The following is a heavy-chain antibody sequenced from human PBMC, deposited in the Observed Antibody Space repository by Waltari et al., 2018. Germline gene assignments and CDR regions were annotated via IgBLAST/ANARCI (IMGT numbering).Heavy chain of an antibody. CDR2: IYYSGST. V-gene: IGHV4-39*01. J-gene: IGHJ4*02. Sequence: QLQLQESGPGLVKPSETLSLTCTVSGGSISSSSYYWGWIRQPPGKGLEWIGSIYYSGSTYYNPSLTGRVTISVDTSKNQFSLKLSSVIAADTAVYYCARLGVDIVATSPSNYWGQGTLVTVSS. CDR1: GGSISSSSYY. D-gene: IGHD5-12*01. CDR3: ARLGVDIVATSPSNY.